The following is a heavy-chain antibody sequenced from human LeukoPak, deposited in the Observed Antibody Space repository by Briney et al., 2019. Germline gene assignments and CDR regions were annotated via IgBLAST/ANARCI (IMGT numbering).Heavy chain of an antibody. D-gene: IGHD3-22*01. J-gene: IGHJ4*02. CDR2: ISSSGSTI. CDR1: GFTFSSYE. CDR3: ARDQSYYDPRGDY. Sequence: VGSLRLSCAASGFTFSSYEMNWVRQAPGKGLEWVSYISSSGSTIYYADSVKGRFTISRDNAKNSLYLQMNSLRAEDTAVYYCARDQSYYDPRGDYWGQGTLVTVSS. V-gene: IGHV3-48*03.